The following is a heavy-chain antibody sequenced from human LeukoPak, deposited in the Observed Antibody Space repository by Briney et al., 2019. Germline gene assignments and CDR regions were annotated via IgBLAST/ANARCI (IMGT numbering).Heavy chain of an antibody. V-gene: IGHV1-2*02. CDR1: GYTFTGYY. D-gene: IGHD4-23*01. Sequence: ASVKVSCKASGYTFTGYYMHWVRQAPGQGLEWMGWINPYSGATNYAQKFQGRVTMTRDTSTSTVYMELSSLRSEDTAVYYCATAKFGGNSYFDYWGQGTLVTVSS. J-gene: IGHJ4*02. CDR2: INPYSGAT. CDR3: ATAKFGGNSYFDY.